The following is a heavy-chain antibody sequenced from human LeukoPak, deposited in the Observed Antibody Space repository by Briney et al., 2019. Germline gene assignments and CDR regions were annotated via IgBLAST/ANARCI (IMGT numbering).Heavy chain of an antibody. Sequence: PSETLSLTCTVSGGSISSYYWSWIRKPPGKGLEWIGYIYYSGSTNYNPSLKSRVTISVDTSKNQFSLKLSSVTAADTAVYYCARDLSVNAFDIWGQGTLVTVSS. CDR2: IYYSGST. V-gene: IGHV4-59*01. D-gene: IGHD2/OR15-2a*01. CDR3: ARDLSVNAFDI. CDR1: GGSISSYY. J-gene: IGHJ3*02.